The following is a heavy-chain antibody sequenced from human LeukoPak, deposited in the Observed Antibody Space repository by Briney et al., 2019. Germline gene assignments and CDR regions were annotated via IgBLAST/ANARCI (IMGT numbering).Heavy chain of an antibody. CDR1: GYTFTSYG. CDR2: ISAYNGNT. CDR3: ARRYCSGGSWCYFDY. V-gene: IGHV1-18*01. Sequence: ASVKVSCKASGYTFTSYGISWVRQAPGQGLEWMGWISAYNGNTNYARKLQGRVTMTTDTSTSTAYMELRSLRSDDTAVYYCARRYCSGGSWCYFDYWGQGTLVTVSS. J-gene: IGHJ4*02. D-gene: IGHD2-15*01.